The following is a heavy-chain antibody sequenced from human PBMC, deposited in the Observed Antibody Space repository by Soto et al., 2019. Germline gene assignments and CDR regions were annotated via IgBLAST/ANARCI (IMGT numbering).Heavy chain of an antibody. V-gene: IGHV3-21*01. D-gene: IGHD2-2*01. Sequence: SYAASSCNFGFYLTHEVLHPRRAGLEWVSSISSSSSYIYYADSVKGRFTISRDNAKKSLYLQMNSLRAEDTAVYYCARAAVVVPAASGACDCWAPGTRVNVS. CDR3: ARAAVVVPAASGACDC. J-gene: IGHJ3*01. CDR2: ISSSSSYI. CDR1: SCNFGFYL.